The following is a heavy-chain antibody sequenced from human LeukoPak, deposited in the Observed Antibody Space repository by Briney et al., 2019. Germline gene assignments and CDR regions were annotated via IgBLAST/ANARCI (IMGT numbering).Heavy chain of an antibody. Sequence: SETLSLTCTVSGGSISSTSYFWGWIRQPPGKGLESIGSIYSSGSTYYNPSLKSRVTISVDTSKNQFSLKLSSVTAADTAVYYCARHSSYDILTGYSYYFDYWGQGTLVTVSS. J-gene: IGHJ4*02. CDR1: GGSISSTSYF. CDR3: ARHSSYDILTGYSYYFDY. CDR2: IYSSGST. V-gene: IGHV4-39*01. D-gene: IGHD3-9*01.